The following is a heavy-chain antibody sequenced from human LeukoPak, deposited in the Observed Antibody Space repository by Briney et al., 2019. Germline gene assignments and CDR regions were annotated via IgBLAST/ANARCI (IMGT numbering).Heavy chain of an antibody. CDR2: VRGSGGST. CDR3: ARVPRWYVIDY. J-gene: IGHJ4*02. V-gene: IGHV3-23*01. Sequence: PGGPLRLSCAASGFTFSSYAMNWVRQAPGKGLEWVSVVRGSGGSTYYADSVKGRFTISRDNSKNTLYLQMNSLRAEDTAVYYCARVPRWYVIDYWGQGTLVTVSS. CDR1: GFTFSSYA. D-gene: IGHD4-23*01.